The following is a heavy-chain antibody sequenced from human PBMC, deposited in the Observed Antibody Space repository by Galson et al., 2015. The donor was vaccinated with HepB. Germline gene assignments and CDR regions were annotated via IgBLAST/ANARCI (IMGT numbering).Heavy chain of an antibody. J-gene: IGHJ6*03. V-gene: IGHV4-39*07. Sequence: ETLSLTCTVSGASIRSSSFYWGWIRQPPGKGLAGIGSIYYSGSTYYNPSLMSRVTISVDTSKNQFSLKLSSVTAAETAVYYCASQSGDYGDYYYYYMDVWGKGTTVTVSS. D-gene: IGHD3-16*01. CDR2: IYYSGST. CDR1: GASIRSSSFY. CDR3: ASQSGDYGDYYYYYMDV.